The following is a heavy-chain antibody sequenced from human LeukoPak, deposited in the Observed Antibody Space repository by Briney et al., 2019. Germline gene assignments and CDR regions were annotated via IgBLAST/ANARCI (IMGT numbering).Heavy chain of an antibody. D-gene: IGHD3-10*01. CDR2: INHSGST. Sequence: KPSETLSLTCAVYGGSFSGYYWSWIRQPPGKGLEWIGEINHSGSTNYNPSLKSRVTISVDTSKNQFSLKLSSVTAADTAVYYCATTLEGYYGSGTYMDVWGKGTTVTVSS. CDR3: ATTLEGYYGSGTYMDV. CDR1: GGSFSGYY. V-gene: IGHV4-34*01. J-gene: IGHJ6*03.